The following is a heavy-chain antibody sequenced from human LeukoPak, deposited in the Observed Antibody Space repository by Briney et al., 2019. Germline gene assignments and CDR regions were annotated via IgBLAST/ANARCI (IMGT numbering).Heavy chain of an antibody. CDR3: AKARDSGSGHFDY. J-gene: IGHJ4*02. Sequence: GGSLRLSCAASGFTFSSYGMHWVRQAPGKGLEWVAVISYDGSNKYYADSVKGRFTISRDNSKNTLYLQMNSLRAEDTAVYYCAKARDSGSGHFDYWGQGTLVTVSS. CDR1: GFTFSSYG. D-gene: IGHD3-10*01. CDR2: ISYDGSNK. V-gene: IGHV3-30*18.